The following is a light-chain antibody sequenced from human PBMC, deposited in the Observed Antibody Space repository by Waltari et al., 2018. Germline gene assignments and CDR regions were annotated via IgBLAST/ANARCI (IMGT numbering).Light chain of an antibody. Sequence: QSALAQPASVSGSPGHSTPIPCPGTANDSGGHTYVSWYQQHPGLAPKLMIYDVSNRPSGVSNRFSGSKSGNTASLTISGLQAEDEADYYCSSYTSSSTYVLFGGGTKLTVL. CDR2: DVS. V-gene: IGLV2-14*03. CDR3: SSYTSSSTYVL. CDR1: ANDSGGHTY. J-gene: IGLJ2*01.